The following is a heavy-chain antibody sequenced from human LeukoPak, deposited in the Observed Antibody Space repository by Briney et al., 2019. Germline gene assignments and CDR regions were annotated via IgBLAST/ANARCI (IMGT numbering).Heavy chain of an antibody. CDR2: INPNCGGT. J-gene: IGHJ4*02. CDR3: ESVLGSGSYRIGFDY. Sequence: GASVKVSCKASGYTFTGYYMHWVRQAPGQGLEWMGRINPNCGGTNYAQKFQGTVTLIRDTSISTADIELSRLRTDDLAVYYFESVLGSGSYRIGFDYWGQGTLVTVSS. D-gene: IGHD3-10*01. V-gene: IGHV1-2*06. CDR1: GYTFTGYY.